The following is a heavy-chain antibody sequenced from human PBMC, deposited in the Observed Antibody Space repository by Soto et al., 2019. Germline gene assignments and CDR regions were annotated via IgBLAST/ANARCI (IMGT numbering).Heavy chain of an antibody. CDR3: AREGTNNYNEYYFDS. V-gene: IGHV3-21*01. Sequence: GGSLRLSCAASGFTFSSYSMNWVRQAPGKGLEWVSAISGSGNYTHYADFLRGRFTISRDNAKTSLYLQMNSLRAEDTAVYYCAREGTNNYNEYYFDSWGQGTVVTVSS. J-gene: IGHJ4*02. CDR1: GFTFSSYS. D-gene: IGHD4-4*01. CDR2: ISGSGNYT.